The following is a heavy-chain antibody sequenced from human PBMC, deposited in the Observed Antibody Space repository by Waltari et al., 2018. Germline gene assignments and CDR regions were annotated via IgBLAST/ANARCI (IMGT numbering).Heavy chain of an antibody. J-gene: IGHJ3*02. D-gene: IGHD3-3*01. CDR1: GCSISSYY. V-gene: IGHV4-59*01. CDR2: THYSGDT. Sequence: QVQLQESGPGLVQPSETLSLTCAVSGCSISSYYWSWIRQPPGKGLEWIGCTHYSGDTNYNPSLKSRVTISLDTSQNQFSLKLSSVTAADTAVYYCARATIFGIVIDAFDIWGQGTMVTVSS. CDR3: ARATIFGIVIDAFDI.